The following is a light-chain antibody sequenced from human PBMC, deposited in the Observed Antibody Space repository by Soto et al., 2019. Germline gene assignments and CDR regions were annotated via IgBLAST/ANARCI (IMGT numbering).Light chain of an antibody. V-gene: IGKV1-27*01. CDR1: QGIFNY. Sequence: DIQMTQSPSSLSASVGDRVTITCRASQGIFNYLAWYQQKPGKVPKLLIYAASTFQSGVPSRFSSRGSGTDFNLTIRSLQPEDVGTYYCQKYNSAPWTFGQGTKVEIK. CDR2: AAS. J-gene: IGKJ1*01. CDR3: QKYNSAPWT.